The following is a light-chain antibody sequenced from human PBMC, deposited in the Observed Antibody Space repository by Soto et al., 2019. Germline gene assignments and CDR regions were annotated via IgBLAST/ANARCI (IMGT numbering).Light chain of an antibody. CDR2: GSS. Sequence: EVVMTQSPATLSVSPGGRATLSCRASQSVSSDLAWYQQKPGQAPRLLIYGSSTRATGVPDRFTGSGSGTEFTLAISSLQSEAWAVYYCQQYNNWPPYTFGQGTKLEIK. CDR3: QQYNNWPPYT. J-gene: IGKJ2*01. V-gene: IGKV3-15*01. CDR1: QSVSSD.